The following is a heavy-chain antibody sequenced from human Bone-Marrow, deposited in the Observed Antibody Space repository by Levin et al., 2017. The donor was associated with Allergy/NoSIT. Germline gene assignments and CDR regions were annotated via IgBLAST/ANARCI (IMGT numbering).Heavy chain of an antibody. CDR2: ISWNSGSR. CDR1: GFTFDDYS. V-gene: IGHV3-9*01. Sequence: GGSLRLSCAASGFTFDDYSMHWVRQAPGKGLEWVSGISWNSGSRGYADSVKGRFTISRDNAKNSLYLQMNSLRPEDTALYYCARDKRAATPYYLDDWGQGTLVTVSS. D-gene: IGHD2-15*01. CDR3: ARDKRAATPYYLDD. J-gene: IGHJ4*02.